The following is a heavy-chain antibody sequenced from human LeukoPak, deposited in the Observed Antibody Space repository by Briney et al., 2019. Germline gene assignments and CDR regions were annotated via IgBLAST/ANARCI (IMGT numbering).Heavy chain of an antibody. V-gene: IGHV4-39*01. J-gene: IGHJ4*02. CDR1: GGSISSSSYY. CDR2: IYYSGST. Sequence: SETLSLTCTVSGGSISSSSYYWGWIRQPPGKGLEWIGSIYYSGSTYYNPSLKSRVTISVDTSKNQFSLKLSSVTAADTAVYYCARHRVQLWLLFDYWGQGTLVTVSS. CDR3: ARHRVQLWLLFDY. D-gene: IGHD5-18*01.